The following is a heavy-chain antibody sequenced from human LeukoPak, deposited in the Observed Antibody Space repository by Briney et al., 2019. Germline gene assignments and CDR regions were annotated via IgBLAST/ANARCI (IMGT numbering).Heavy chain of an antibody. D-gene: IGHD2-15*01. J-gene: IGHJ4*02. V-gene: IGHV4-4*07. Sequence: SETLSLTCTVSGGSINSYYWGWIRQAAGKGLEWIGRIYTSGSTDYNPSLKSRVTMSVDTSKNQFSLKLISVTAADTAVYYCVRDVAAGLTHQVARFDYWGQGTLVTVSS. CDR2: IYTSGST. CDR1: GGSINSYY. CDR3: VRDVAAGLTHQVARFDY.